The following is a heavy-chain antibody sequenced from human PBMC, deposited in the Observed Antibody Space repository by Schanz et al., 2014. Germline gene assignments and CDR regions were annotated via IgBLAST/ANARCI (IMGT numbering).Heavy chain of an antibody. CDR3: ARDKGGYYPFDY. V-gene: IGHV3-30*03. Sequence: QVQLVESGGSVVQPGRSLRLSCAGSGFSFSDYGMHWVRQAPGRGLEWVAVISYDGSNKYYADSVKGRFTISRDNSKNTLYLQMNSLRAEDTAVYFCARDKGGYYPFDYWGQGTLVTVSS. D-gene: IGHD3-3*01. J-gene: IGHJ4*02. CDR1: GFSFSDYG. CDR2: ISYDGSNK.